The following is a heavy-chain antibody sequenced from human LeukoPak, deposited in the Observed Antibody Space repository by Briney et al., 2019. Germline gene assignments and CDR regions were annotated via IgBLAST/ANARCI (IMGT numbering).Heavy chain of an antibody. Sequence: ASVKVSCKASGYTFTSYYMHWVRQAPGQGLEWMGIINPSGGSTSYAQKFQGRVTMTRDMSTSTVYMELSSLRSEDTAVYYCARGEVVVAAIIFVDAFDIWGQGTMVTVSS. CDR3: ARGEVVVAAIIFVDAFDI. CDR1: GYTFTSYY. D-gene: IGHD2-15*01. J-gene: IGHJ3*02. V-gene: IGHV1-46*01. CDR2: INPSGGST.